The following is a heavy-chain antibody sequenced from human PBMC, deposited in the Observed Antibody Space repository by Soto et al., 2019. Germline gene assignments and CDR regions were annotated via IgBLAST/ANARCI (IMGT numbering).Heavy chain of an antibody. CDR2: IYHGGST. CDR3: ARVGPWVPYYYDSSPYTFENWFDP. V-gene: IGHV4-38-2*01. J-gene: IGHJ5*02. Sequence: KASETLSLTCAVSGYSISSGYWGWLRQPPGKGLEWIGSIYHGGSTYYNPSLNSRVTLSIDMTNNHVSLILNSVTAADTAVYYCARVGPWVPYYYDSSPYTFENWFDPWGQGTLVTVSS. D-gene: IGHD3-22*01. CDR1: GYSISSGY.